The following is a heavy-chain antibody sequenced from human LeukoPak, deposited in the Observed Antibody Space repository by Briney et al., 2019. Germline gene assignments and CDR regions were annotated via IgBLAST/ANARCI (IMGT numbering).Heavy chain of an antibody. V-gene: IGHV1-46*01. CDR2: INPSGGST. J-gene: IGHJ6*03. D-gene: IGHD2-2*02. CDR3: ARGVDVVVPAAVRDMDV. CDR1: GYTFTSYY. Sequence: ASVKVSCKASGYTFTSYYMHWVRQAPGQGLEWMGIINPSGGSTSYAQKFQGRVTMTRDMSTSTVYMELSSLRSEDTAVYYCARGVDVVVPAAVRDMDVWGKGTTVTVSS.